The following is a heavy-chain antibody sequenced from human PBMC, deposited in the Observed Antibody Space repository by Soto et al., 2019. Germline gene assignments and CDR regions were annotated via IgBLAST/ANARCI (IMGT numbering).Heavy chain of an antibody. CDR1: GFTVSNNY. J-gene: IGHJ5*02. Sequence: EVHLVESGGGLVQPGGSLRLSCAASGFTVSNNYMSWVRQAPGKGLEWVSVIYSGGSVYYRDSVKGRFTISRDHSKNTVYLPMNSLRAEDAGVYYCVSRPRAWGQGTLVNVSS. CDR3: VSRPRA. V-gene: IGHV3-66*01. CDR2: IYSGGSV. D-gene: IGHD6-6*01.